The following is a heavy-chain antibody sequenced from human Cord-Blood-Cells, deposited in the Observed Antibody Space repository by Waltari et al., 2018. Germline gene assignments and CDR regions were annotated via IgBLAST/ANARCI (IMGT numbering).Heavy chain of an antibody. V-gene: IGHV3-11*04. J-gene: IGHJ4*02. CDR3: ARDRSSNAKCDY. CDR1: RATFIALS. D-gene: IGHD7-27*01. CDR2: ISSSGSTI. Sequence: QLLLVASRAGFVTPGVSSCLPRDPTRATFIALSLSRTRHAPGKGLEWVSYISSSGSTIYDADSVKGRFTISRDNAKNSLYLQMNSLRAEDTAVYYCARDRSSNAKCDYWGQGTLVTVSS.